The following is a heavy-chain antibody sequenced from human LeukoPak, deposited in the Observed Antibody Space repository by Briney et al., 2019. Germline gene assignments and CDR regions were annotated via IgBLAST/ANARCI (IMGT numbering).Heavy chain of an antibody. Sequence: GGSLRLSCAASGFTFSSHAMSWVRQAPGKGLEWVSSISGSGGTTNYADSVKGRFTLSRDNSKNTLYLQMSSLRAEDTAVYYCAKDRGYYDSSGEDAFDIWGQGTMVTVSS. CDR2: ISGSGGTT. V-gene: IGHV3-23*01. J-gene: IGHJ3*02. D-gene: IGHD3-22*01. CDR1: GFTFSSHA. CDR3: AKDRGYYDSSGEDAFDI.